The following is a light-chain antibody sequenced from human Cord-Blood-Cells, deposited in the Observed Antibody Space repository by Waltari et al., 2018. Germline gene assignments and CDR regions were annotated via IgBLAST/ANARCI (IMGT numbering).Light chain of an antibody. CDR2: DAS. CDR3: QQYDNLPLT. Sequence: DIQMTQSPSSLSASVGDRVTITCQASQEISNYLNWYQQEPGKAPKLLIYDASNLETGVPSRFSGSGSGTDFTFTISSLQPEDIATYYCQQYDNLPLTFGGGTKVEIK. J-gene: IGKJ4*01. V-gene: IGKV1-33*01. CDR1: QEISNY.